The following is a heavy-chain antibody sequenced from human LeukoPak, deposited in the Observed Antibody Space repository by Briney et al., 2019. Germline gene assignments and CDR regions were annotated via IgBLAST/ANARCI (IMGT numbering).Heavy chain of an antibody. V-gene: IGHV1-18*01. Sequence: GASVKVSCKASGYTFTSYGISWVRQAPGQGLEWMGWISAYNGNTNYAQKLQGRVTMTTDTSTSTAYMEPRSLRSDDTAVYYCARVGRYCSSTSCYSSSWSPPAYFDYWGQGTLVTVSS. CDR2: ISAYNGNT. D-gene: IGHD2-2*02. CDR1: GYTFTSYG. CDR3: ARVGRYCSSTSCYSSSWSPPAYFDY. J-gene: IGHJ4*02.